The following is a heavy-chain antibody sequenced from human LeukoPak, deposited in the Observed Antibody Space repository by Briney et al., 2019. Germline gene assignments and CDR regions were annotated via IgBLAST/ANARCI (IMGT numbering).Heavy chain of an antibody. CDR1: GYTFTSYY. V-gene: IGHV1-46*01. CDR3: ARGYKKSSGCGY. D-gene: IGHD6-19*01. J-gene: IGHJ4*02. CDR2: INPSGGST. Sequence: AASVKVSCKASGYTFTSYYMHWVRRAPGQGLEWMGIINPSGGSTSYAQKFQGRVTMTRNTSISTAYMELSSLRSEDTAVYYCARGYKKSSGCGYWGQGTLVTVSS.